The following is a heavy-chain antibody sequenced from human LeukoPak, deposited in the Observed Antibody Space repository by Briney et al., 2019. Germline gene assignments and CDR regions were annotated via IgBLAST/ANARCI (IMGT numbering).Heavy chain of an antibody. CDR3: ARGVPIDY. Sequence: PSQTLSLTCTVSGGSISSGGYYWSWIRQPPGKGLEWIGYIYHSGSTNYNPSLKSRVTISVDTSKNQFSLKLSSVTAADTAVYYCARGVPIDYWGQGTLVTVSS. CDR1: GGSISSGGYY. V-gene: IGHV4-30-2*01. CDR2: IYHSGST. J-gene: IGHJ4*02.